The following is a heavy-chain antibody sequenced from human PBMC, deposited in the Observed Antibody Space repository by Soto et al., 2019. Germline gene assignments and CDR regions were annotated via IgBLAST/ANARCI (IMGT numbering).Heavy chain of an antibody. J-gene: IGHJ3*02. CDR1: GFTFSTSG. CDR2: ISGSGDYT. CDR3: ANHGGFDI. V-gene: IGHV3-23*01. Sequence: EVQLLESGGGLVQPGGSLRLSCAASGFTFSTSGMSWVRQPPEKGLQWVSSISGSGDYTNYADSVKGRFTISRDNSKNTLYLQIHSLTAENTAVYYCANHGGFDIWGQGTMVSFSS. D-gene: IGHD4-17*01.